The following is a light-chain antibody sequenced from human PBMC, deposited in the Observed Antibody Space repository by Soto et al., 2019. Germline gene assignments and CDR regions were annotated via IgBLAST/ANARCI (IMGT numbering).Light chain of an antibody. CDR2: LNSDGSH. J-gene: IGLJ1*01. Sequence: QLVLTQSPSASASLGASVKLTCTLSSGHSHYAIAWHQQQPEKGPRFLIKLNSDGSHYKGDGIPDRFSGSSSRVERYLTISSLQSEDEADYYCQTWGTGIYVLGTGTKLTVL. CDR1: SGHSHYA. CDR3: QTWGTGIYV. V-gene: IGLV4-69*01.